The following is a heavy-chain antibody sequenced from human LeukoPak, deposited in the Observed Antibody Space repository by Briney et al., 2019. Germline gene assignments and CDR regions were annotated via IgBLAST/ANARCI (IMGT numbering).Heavy chain of an antibody. V-gene: IGHV1-69*13. CDR2: IIPIFGTA. CDR1: GGTFSSYA. Sequence: ASVKVSCKASGGTFSSYAISWVRQAPGQGLEWMGGIIPIFGTANYAQKFQGRVTITADESTSTAYMELSSLRSEDTAVYYCARGGPVAATHKYFQHWGQGTLVTVSS. J-gene: IGHJ1*01. D-gene: IGHD6-19*01. CDR3: ARGGPVAATHKYFQH.